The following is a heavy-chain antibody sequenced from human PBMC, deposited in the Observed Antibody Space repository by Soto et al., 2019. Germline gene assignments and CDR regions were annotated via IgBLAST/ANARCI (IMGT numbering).Heavy chain of an antibody. D-gene: IGHD2-2*01. CDR2: INHSGST. J-gene: IGHJ6*03. V-gene: IGHV4-34*01. Sequence: QVQLQQWGAGLLKPSETLSLTCAVYGGSFSGYYWSWIRQPPGKGLEWIGEINHSGSTNYNPSLKSRVTISVDTSKHQFSLKLSSVTAAATAVYYCARGGKDIVVVPAASNLGYYYYYMDVWGKGTTVTVSS. CDR1: GGSFSGYY. CDR3: ARGGKDIVVVPAASNLGYYYYYMDV.